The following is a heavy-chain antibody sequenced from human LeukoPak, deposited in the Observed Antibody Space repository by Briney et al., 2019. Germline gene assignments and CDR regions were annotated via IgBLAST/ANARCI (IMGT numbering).Heavy chain of an antibody. D-gene: IGHD2-2*01. CDR1: GVPITTYY. J-gene: IGHJ4*02. CDR3: ARSDGIRGKYLLDY. Sequence: SETLSLTCTVSGVPITTYYWTWIRQPPGKGLEWIGYAYYSAITNYNPSLRNRVTISLDTSKNQFSLKLTSVTAADTALYYCARSDGIRGKYLLDYWGQGSLVTVSS. V-gene: IGHV4-59*08. CDR2: AYYSAIT.